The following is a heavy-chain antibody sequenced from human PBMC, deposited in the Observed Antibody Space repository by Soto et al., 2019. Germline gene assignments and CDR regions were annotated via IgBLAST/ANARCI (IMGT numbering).Heavy chain of an antibody. V-gene: IGHV1-69*06. Sequence: SVKVSCKASGGTFSSYAISWVRQAPGQGLEWMGGIIPIFGTANYAQKFQGRVTITADKSTSTAYMELSSLRSEDTAVYYCARDGRVLWLTDYYHYYGMDVWGQGTTVTVSS. CDR1: GGTFSSYA. CDR2: IIPIFGTA. D-gene: IGHD3-10*01. J-gene: IGHJ6*02. CDR3: ARDGRVLWLTDYYHYYGMDV.